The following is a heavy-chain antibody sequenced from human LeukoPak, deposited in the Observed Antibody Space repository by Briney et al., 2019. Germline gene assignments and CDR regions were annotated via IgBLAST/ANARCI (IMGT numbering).Heavy chain of an antibody. CDR1: GLTFINYG. D-gene: IGHD1-26*01. Sequence: GGSLRLSCEASGLTFINYGMHWVRQAPGKGLEWVAFIRYDGSNKYYADSVKGRFTISRDNSKNTVYLQMNSLRADDTAVYYGAKDGVNRGNYGGGWFDPWGQGTLVTVSS. J-gene: IGHJ5*02. V-gene: IGHV3-30*02. CDR3: AKDGVNRGNYGGGWFDP. CDR2: IRYDGSNK.